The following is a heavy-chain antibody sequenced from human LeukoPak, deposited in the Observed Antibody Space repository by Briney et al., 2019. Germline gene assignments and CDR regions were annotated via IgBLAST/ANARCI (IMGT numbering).Heavy chain of an antibody. Sequence: PGGSLRLSCAASGFTFSSYWMSWVRQAPGKGLEWVANIKQDGSEKYYVDSVKGRFTISRDNAKNSLYLQMNSLRAEDTAVYYCARDGGYYELNWFDPWGQGTLVTVSS. J-gene: IGHJ5*02. CDR1: GFTFSSYW. D-gene: IGHD1-26*01. CDR3: ARDGGYYELNWFDP. V-gene: IGHV3-7*01. CDR2: IKQDGSEK.